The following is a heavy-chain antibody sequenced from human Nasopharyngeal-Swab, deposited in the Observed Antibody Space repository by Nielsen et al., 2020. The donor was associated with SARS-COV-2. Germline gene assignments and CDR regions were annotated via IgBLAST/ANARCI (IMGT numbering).Heavy chain of an antibody. CDR2: IDPSDSYT. Sequence: VRQMPGKGLEWMGTIDPSDSYTNYSPSFQGHVTISAGKSISTAYLQWSSLKASDTAMYYCARVYCGGDCYLPDYWGQGTLVTVSS. V-gene: IGHV5-10-1*01. CDR3: ARVYCGGDCYLPDY. J-gene: IGHJ4*02. D-gene: IGHD2-21*01.